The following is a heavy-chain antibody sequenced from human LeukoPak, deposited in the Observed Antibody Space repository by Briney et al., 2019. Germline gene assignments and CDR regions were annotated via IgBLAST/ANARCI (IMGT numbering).Heavy chain of an antibody. CDR2: IKQDGSEK. J-gene: IGHJ5*02. D-gene: IGHD1-14*01. V-gene: IGHV3-7*01. CDR1: GFTFSSSW. CDR3: ASGRVTNHH. Sequence: PGGSLRLSCAASGFTFSSSWMSWVRQAPGKGLEWVANIKQDGSEKYYVDSVKGRFTISRDNAKSSLFLQMNSLRAEDTAVYYCASGRVTNHHWGQGTLVIVSS.